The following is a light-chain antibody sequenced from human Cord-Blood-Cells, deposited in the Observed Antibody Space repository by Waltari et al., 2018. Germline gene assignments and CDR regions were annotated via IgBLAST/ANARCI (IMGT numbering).Light chain of an antibody. CDR3: QQYDNLPPVVT. CDR2: DAS. CDR1: QDINNY. V-gene: IGKV1-33*01. Sequence: DIQMTQSPSSLSASVGDRVTITCQASQDINNYLNWYQQKPGKAPKLLIYDASNLETGVPSRFSGSGSGTDFTFTISSLQPEDIATYYCQQYDNLPPVVTFGPGTKVDIK. J-gene: IGKJ3*01.